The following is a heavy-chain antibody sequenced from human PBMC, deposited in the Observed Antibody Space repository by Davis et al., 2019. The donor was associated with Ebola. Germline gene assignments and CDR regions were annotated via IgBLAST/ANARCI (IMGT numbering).Heavy chain of an antibody. CDR1: GYTFSGYY. CDR2: VNPYSGGT. CDR3: ARDRAYCTHGACFTRYHDYGLDV. J-gene: IGHJ6*04. D-gene: IGHD2-8*01. Sequence: AASVKVSCKASGYTFSGYYINWVRQAPGQGLEWMGRVNPYSGGTNYAQNLQGRLTMTTETSTATAYMELRGLTSDDAAVYYCARDRAYCTHGACFTRYHDYGLDVWGKGTTVTVSS. V-gene: IGHV1-18*04.